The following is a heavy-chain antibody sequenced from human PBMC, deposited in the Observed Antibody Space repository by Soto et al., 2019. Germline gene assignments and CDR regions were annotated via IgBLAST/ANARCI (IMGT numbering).Heavy chain of an antibody. Sequence: GGSLRLSCAASGFTFRSYGMNWVRQAPGKGLEWVSYISSSSSTIYYADSVKGRFTISRDNAKNSLYLQMNSLRDEDTAVYYCARGIQLWPITYYFDYWGQGTLVTVSS. V-gene: IGHV3-48*02. CDR1: GFTFRSYG. J-gene: IGHJ4*02. CDR2: ISSSSSTI. CDR3: ARGIQLWPITYYFDY. D-gene: IGHD5-18*01.